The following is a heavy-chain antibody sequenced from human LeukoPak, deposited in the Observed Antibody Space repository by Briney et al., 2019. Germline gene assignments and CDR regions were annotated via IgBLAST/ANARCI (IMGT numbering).Heavy chain of an antibody. CDR1: GFTFSTYA. V-gene: IGHV3-30*04. D-gene: IGHD5-12*01. CDR2: ISYGGSSE. J-gene: IGHJ4*02. CDR3: ARGLSGYKNSLDY. Sequence: GGSLRLSCAASGFTFSTYAMHWVRQAPGKGLEWVAVISYGGSSENYADSVKGRFTVSRDNSKSTLYLQMNSLRADDTAAYYCARGLSGYKNSLDYWGQGAPVTVSS.